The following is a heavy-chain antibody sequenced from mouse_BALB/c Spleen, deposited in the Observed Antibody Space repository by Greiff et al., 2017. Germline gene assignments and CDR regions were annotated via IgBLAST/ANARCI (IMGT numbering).Heavy chain of an antibody. Sequence: VQLQQSGPGLVKPSQSLSLTCTVTGYSITSYYAWNWIRQFPGDKLGWRGYISYSGNTSYNPSLKSRTSITRDTSKNQFFLQLNSVTTEDTATYYSARGLLRGWYFDVWGAGSTGTVSS. D-gene: IGHD2-3*01. CDR2: ISYSGNT. J-gene: IGHJ1*01. CDR3: ARGLLRGWYFDV. V-gene: IGHV3-2*02. CDR1: GYSITSYYA.